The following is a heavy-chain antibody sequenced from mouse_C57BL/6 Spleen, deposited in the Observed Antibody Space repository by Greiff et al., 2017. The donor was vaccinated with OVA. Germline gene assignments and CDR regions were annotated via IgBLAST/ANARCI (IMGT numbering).Heavy chain of an antibody. Sequence: QVQLQQSGADLARPGASVKMSCKASGYTFTSYTMHWVKQRPGQGLEWIGYINPSSGYTKYHQKFKDKATLTADKSYSTAYLLLIRLTSEDSAVYSSARGGIYGSRPWYFDVWGTGTTVTVSS. V-gene: IGHV1-4*01. CDR3: ARGGIYGSRPWYFDV. J-gene: IGHJ1*03. CDR1: GYTFTSYT. D-gene: IGHD1-1*01. CDR2: INPSSGYT.